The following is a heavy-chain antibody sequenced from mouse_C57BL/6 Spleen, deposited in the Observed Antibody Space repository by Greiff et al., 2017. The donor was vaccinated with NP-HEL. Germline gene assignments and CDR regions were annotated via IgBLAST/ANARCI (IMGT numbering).Heavy chain of an antibody. Sequence: VQLKQSVAELVRPGASVKLSCTASGFNIKNTYMHWVKQRPEQGLEWIGRIDPANGNTKYAPKFQGKATITADTSSNTAYLKISSLTAEDTAIYYCAAFYGNSRYFDVWGTGTTVTVSS. CDR2: IDPANGNT. CDR3: AAFYGNSRYFDV. V-gene: IGHV14-3*01. D-gene: IGHD2-10*01. J-gene: IGHJ1*03. CDR1: GFNIKNTY.